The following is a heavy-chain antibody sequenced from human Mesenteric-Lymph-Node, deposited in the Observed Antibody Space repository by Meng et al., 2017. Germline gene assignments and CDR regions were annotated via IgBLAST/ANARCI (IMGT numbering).Heavy chain of an antibody. D-gene: IGHD3-3*01. CDR1: GASISSSNW. CDR2: IFHSGRT. J-gene: IGHJ4*02. V-gene: IGHV4-4*02. CDR3: ARGVGDIRVGFDH. Sequence: QVHLQVSGPGLVKPSGTLSLTGAVSGASISSSNWWNWLRQPPGKGLEWIGEIFHSGRTNFSPSLKSRVTISVDKSKNQFSLTLSSVTAADTAVYYCARGVGDIRVGFDHWGQGILVTVSS.